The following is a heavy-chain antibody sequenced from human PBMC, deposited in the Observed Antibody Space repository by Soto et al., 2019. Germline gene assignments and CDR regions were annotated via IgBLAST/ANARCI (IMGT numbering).Heavy chain of an antibody. CDR2: INRSGST. J-gene: IGHJ4*02. CDR1: GGSFSGYY. Sequence: SETLSLTCSVSGGSFSGYYWTWIRQPPGTGLEWIGEINRSGSTNYNPSLKSRVTISVDTSKNQFSLKLTSVTAADTAVYYCARDKITGLFDYWGQGTLVPVSS. D-gene: IGHD2-8*02. CDR3: ARDKITGLFDY. V-gene: IGHV4-34*01.